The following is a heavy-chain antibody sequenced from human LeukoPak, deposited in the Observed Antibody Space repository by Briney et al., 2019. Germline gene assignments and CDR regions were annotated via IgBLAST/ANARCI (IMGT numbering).Heavy chain of an antibody. CDR3: AIRPHCSSTSCYSFDY. Sequence: EPSETLSLTCAVYGGSFSGYYWSWIRQPPGKGLEWIGEINHSGSTNYNPSLKSRVTISVDTSKNQFSLKLSSVTAADTAVYYCAIRPHCSSTSCYSFDYWGQGTLVTVSS. V-gene: IGHV4-34*01. CDR2: INHSGST. D-gene: IGHD2-2*02. CDR1: GGSFSGYY. J-gene: IGHJ4*02.